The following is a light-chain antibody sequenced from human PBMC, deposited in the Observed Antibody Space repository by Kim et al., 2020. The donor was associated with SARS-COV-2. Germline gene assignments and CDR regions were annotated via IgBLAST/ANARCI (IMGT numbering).Light chain of an antibody. CDR3: QQYGSSLRT. Sequence: SPGERGTLSCRASQSVSSSYLAWYQQKPGQAPRLLIYGASSRATGIPDRFSGSGSGTDFTLTISRLEPEDFAVYYCQQYGSSLRTFGQGTKVDIK. CDR2: GAS. V-gene: IGKV3-20*01. J-gene: IGKJ1*01. CDR1: QSVSSSY.